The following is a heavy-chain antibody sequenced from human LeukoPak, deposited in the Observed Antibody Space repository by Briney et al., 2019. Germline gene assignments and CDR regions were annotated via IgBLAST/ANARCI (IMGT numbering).Heavy chain of an antibody. D-gene: IGHD3-22*01. CDR2: IYYSGST. J-gene: IGHJ5*02. V-gene: IGHV4-39*07. Sequence: SETLSLTCTVSGGSISSSSYYWGWIRQPPGKGLEWIGSIYYSGSTYYNPSLKSRVTISVDTSKNQFSLKLSSVAAADTAVYYCAEEGLYDSPWFDPWGQGTLVTVSS. CDR1: GGSISSSSYY. CDR3: AEEGLYDSPWFDP.